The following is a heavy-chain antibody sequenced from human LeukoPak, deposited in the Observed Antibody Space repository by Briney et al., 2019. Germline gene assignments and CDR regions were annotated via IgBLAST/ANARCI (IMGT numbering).Heavy chain of an antibody. Sequence: GGSLRLSCAASGFIFSSYWMSWVRQTPGKGLEWVATIKLDGSEKYYVDSMKGRLTISRDNAKNSLYLQMNSLRAEDTAVYYCARDRSDILTGYNDAFDIWGQGTMVTVPS. CDR3: ARDRSDILTGYNDAFDI. CDR1: GFIFSSYW. D-gene: IGHD3-9*01. J-gene: IGHJ3*02. V-gene: IGHV3-7*01. CDR2: IKLDGSEK.